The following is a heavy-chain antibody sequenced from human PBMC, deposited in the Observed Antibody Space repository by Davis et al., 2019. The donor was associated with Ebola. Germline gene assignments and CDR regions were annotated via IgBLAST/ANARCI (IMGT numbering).Heavy chain of an antibody. V-gene: IGHV3-23*01. Sequence: GESLKISCAASGFTFSSYAMSWVRQAPGKGLEWVSAISGSGGSTYYADSVKGRFTISRDNAKNSLYLQMNSLRAEDTAVYYCAREDFEAVAADYWGQGTLVTVSS. CDR3: AREDFEAVAADY. J-gene: IGHJ4*02. CDR1: GFTFSSYA. D-gene: IGHD6-19*01. CDR2: ISGSGGST.